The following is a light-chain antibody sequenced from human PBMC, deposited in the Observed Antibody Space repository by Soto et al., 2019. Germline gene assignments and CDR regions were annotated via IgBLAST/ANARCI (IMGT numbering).Light chain of an antibody. Sequence: EIVLTQSPATLSLSPGERATLSCRASQNVGSYLAWYQQKPGQAPRLLIYDASNRATGIPARFSGSGSGTDFTLTITSLEPEDFAVYYGQQRGNWPLTCGGGTKLEIK. CDR2: DAS. J-gene: IGKJ4*01. CDR3: QQRGNWPLT. CDR1: QNVGSY. V-gene: IGKV3-11*01.